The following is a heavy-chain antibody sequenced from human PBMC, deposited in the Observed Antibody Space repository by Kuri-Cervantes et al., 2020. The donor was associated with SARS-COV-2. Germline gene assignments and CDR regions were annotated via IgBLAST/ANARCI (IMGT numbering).Heavy chain of an antibody. Sequence: SQTLSLTCAVYGGSFSSYYWGWIRQPPGKGLEWIGSIYYSGSTYYNPSLKSRVTISVDTSKNQFSLKLSSVTAADTAVYYCATSGYYDFWSGYYFDYWGQGTLVTVSS. J-gene: IGHJ4*02. CDR2: IYYSGST. V-gene: IGHV4-39*01. CDR1: GGSFSSYY. D-gene: IGHD3-3*01. CDR3: ATSGYYDFWSGYYFDY.